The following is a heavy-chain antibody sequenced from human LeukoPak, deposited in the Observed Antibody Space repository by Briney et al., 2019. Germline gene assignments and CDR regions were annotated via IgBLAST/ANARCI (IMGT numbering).Heavy chain of an antibody. D-gene: IGHD1-1*01. CDR1: GYSISNDYY. CDR3: AKAGTTGIHHWFDP. Sequence: SETLSLTCVVSGYSISNDYYWGWIRQPPGTGLGWICNIYHSGGSYYNPSLKSRVTILVDTSKNQFSLKLSSVTAADTAVYYCAKAGTTGIHHWFDPWGQGNLVTVSS. J-gene: IGHJ5*02. V-gene: IGHV4-38-2*01. CDR2: IYHSGGS.